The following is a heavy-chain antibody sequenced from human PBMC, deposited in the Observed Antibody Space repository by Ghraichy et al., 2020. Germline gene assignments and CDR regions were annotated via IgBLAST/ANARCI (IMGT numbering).Heavy chain of an antibody. V-gene: IGHV1-69*06. CDR3: AREKVLTYYFDY. J-gene: IGHJ4*02. D-gene: IGHD3-9*01. CDR1: GGTFSSYA. CDR2: IIPIFGTA. Sequence: SVKVSCKASGGTFSSYAISWVRQAPGQGLEWMGGIIPIFGTANYAQKFQGRVTITADKSTSTAYMELSSLRSEDTAVYYCAREKVLTYYFDYWGQGTLVTVSS.